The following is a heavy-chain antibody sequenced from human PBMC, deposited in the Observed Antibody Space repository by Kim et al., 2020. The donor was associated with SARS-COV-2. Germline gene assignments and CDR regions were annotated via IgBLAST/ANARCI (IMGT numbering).Heavy chain of an antibody. J-gene: IGHJ5*02. Sequence: SETLSLTCAVYGGSFSGYYWSWIRQPPGKGLEWIGEIDHSGSTNYNTSLKSRVTISIDTSKNQFSLKLNSVTAADTAVYFCARGHVSVTMILVVTGWYNWFDPWGQGTLVTVSS. CDR1: GGSFSGYY. V-gene: IGHV4-34*01. CDR3: ARGHVSVTMILVVTGWYNWFDP. D-gene: IGHD3-22*01. CDR2: IDHSGST.